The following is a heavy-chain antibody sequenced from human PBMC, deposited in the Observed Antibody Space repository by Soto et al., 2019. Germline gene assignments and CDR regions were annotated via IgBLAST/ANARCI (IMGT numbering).Heavy chain of an antibody. CDR2: IKQDGSEK. CDR3: ARDWGYCSGGSCYSARMDV. D-gene: IGHD2-15*01. CDR1: GFTFSSYW. V-gene: IGHV3-7*01. Sequence: GGSLRLSCAASGFTFSSYWMSWVRQAPGKGLEWVANIKQDGSEKYYVDSVKGRFTISRDNAKNSLYLQMNSLRAEDTAVYYCARDWGYCSGGSCYSARMDVWGQGTTVTVSS. J-gene: IGHJ6*02.